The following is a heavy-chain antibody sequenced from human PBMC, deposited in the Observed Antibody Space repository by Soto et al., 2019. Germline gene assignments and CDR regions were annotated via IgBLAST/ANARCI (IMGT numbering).Heavy chain of an antibody. J-gene: IGHJ6*02. D-gene: IGHD3-22*01. Sequence: SETLSLTCAVSGYSISSGYYWGWIRQPPGKGLEWIGSIYHSGSTYYNPSLKSRVTISVDTSKNQFSLKLSSVTAAGTAVYYCARDGDYYDSSGGIYYYYGMDVWGQGTTVTVSS. CDR1: GYSISSGYY. CDR2: IYHSGST. V-gene: IGHV4-38-2*02. CDR3: ARDGDYYDSSGGIYYYYGMDV.